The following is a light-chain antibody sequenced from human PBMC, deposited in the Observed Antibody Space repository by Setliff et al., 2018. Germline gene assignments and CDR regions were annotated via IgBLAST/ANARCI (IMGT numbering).Light chain of an antibody. J-gene: IGLJ1*01. CDR3: SSYAGSNNYV. Sequence: QSVLTQPPSASGSPGQSVTISCTGTSSDVGGYNYVSWYQQHPGKAPKLMIYEVSKRPSGVPDRFSGSKPGNTASLTVSGLQAEDEADYYCSSYAGSNNYVFGTGTKAPS. V-gene: IGLV2-8*01. CDR1: SSDVGGYNY. CDR2: EVS.